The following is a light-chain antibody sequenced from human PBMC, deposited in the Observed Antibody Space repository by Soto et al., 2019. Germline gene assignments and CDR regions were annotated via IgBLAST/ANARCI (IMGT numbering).Light chain of an antibody. Sequence: DIQLTQSPSSLSASVGDRVTITCRASQSISIYLNWYQQKPGKAPKLLIYAASTLQSGVPSRFSGSGSGTDFTLTISCLQSEDFATYYCQQYYSYPLTFGGGTKVDIK. J-gene: IGKJ4*01. CDR3: QQYYSYPLT. CDR1: QSISIY. V-gene: IGKV1-39*01. CDR2: AAS.